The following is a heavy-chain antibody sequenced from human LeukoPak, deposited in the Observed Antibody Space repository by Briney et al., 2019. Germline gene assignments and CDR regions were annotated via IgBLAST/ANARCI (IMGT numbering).Heavy chain of an antibody. J-gene: IGHJ4*02. CDR2: ISSSSSTT. CDR3: ARDSEIQLWATRGYFDY. Sequence: QAGGSLRLSCAASGFTFSSYSMNWVRQAPGKGLEWVSYISSSSSTTYYADSVKGRFTISRDNAKNSLYLQMNSLRDEDTAVYYCARDSEIQLWATRGYFDYWGQGTLVTVSS. D-gene: IGHD5-18*01. V-gene: IGHV3-48*02. CDR1: GFTFSSYS.